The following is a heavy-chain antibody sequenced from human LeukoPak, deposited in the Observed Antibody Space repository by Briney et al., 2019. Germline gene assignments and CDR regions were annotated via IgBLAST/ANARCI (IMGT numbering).Heavy chain of an antibody. V-gene: IGHV4-38-2*02. CDR1: GYSISSSYY. Sequence: SETQSLTCTVSGYSISSSYYWGWIRQPPGKGLGWIGSIYHSGSTYYNPSLKSRVTISVDTSKNQFSLKLSSVTAADTAVYYCARGVPATVFDYWGQGTLVTVSS. CDR2: IYHSGST. CDR3: ARGVPATVFDY. J-gene: IGHJ4*02. D-gene: IGHD2-2*01.